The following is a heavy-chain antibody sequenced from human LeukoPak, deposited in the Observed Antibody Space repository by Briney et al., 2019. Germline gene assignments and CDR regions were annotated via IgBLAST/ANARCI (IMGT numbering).Heavy chain of an antibody. Sequence: SETLSLTCTVSGGSISSYYWSWIRQPPGKGLEWIGYIYDSGSTNYNPSLKSRVTISVDTSKNQFSLKLSSVTAADTAVYYCARLGSYYYDSSGPRDYWGQGTLVTVSS. J-gene: IGHJ4*02. D-gene: IGHD3-22*01. CDR2: IYDSGST. CDR3: ARLGSYYYDSSGPRDY. V-gene: IGHV4-59*12. CDR1: GGSISSYY.